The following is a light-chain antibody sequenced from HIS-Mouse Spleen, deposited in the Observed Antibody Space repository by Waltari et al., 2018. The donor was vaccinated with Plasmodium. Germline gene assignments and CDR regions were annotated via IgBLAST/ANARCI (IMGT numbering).Light chain of an antibody. J-gene: IGKJ3*01. CDR1: QSVSSN. CDR2: GAS. Sequence: EIVMTQSPATLSVSAGASATLSCRASQSVSSNLAWYQQKPGQAPRLLIYGASTRATGIPARFSGSGSGTEFTLTISSLQSEDFAVYYCQQYNNWSFTFGPGTKVDIK. CDR3: QQYNNWSFT. V-gene: IGKV3-15*01.